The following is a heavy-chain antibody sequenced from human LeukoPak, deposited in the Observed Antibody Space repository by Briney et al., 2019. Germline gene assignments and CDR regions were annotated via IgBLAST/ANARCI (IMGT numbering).Heavy chain of an antibody. CDR2: ISYDGSNK. D-gene: IGHD6-13*01. J-gene: IGHJ4*02. CDR1: GFTFSSYA. V-gene: IGHV3-30-3*01. Sequence: PGGSLRLSCAASGFTFSSYAMHWVRQAPGKGLEWVAVISYDGSNKYYADSVKGRFTISRDNSKNTLYLQMNSLRAEDTAVYYCARDRRQLVQGYYFDYWGQGTLVTVSS. CDR3: ARDRRQLVQGYYFDY.